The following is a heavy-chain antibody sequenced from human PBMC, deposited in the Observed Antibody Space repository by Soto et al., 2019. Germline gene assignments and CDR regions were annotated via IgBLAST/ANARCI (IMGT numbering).Heavy chain of an antibody. CDR1: GYTFTSYA. D-gene: IGHD2-15*01. J-gene: IGHJ6*02. CDR2: INAGNGNT. V-gene: IGHV1-3*01. CDR3: ARDGGGYCSGGSCYSMRFYYYGMDV. Sequence: ASVKVSCKASGYTFTSYAMHWVRQAPGQRLEWMGWINAGNGNTKYSQKFQGRVTITRDTSASTAYMELSSLRSEDTAVYYCARDGGGYCSGGSCYSMRFYYYGMDVWGQGTTVTVSS.